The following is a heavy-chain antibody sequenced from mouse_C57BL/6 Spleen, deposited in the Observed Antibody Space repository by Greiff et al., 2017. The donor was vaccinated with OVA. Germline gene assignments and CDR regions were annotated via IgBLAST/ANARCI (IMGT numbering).Heavy chain of an antibody. V-gene: IGHV5-17*01. D-gene: IGHD2-4*01. Sequence: EVMLVESGGGLVKPGGSLKLSCAASGFTFSDYGMHWVRQAPEKGLEWVAYISSGSSTIYYADTVKGRFTISRDNAKNTLFLQMTSLRSDDTAMYYCARREDYDYDDVYAMDYWGQGTSVTVSS. CDR2: ISSGSSTI. J-gene: IGHJ4*01. CDR3: ARREDYDYDDVYAMDY. CDR1: GFTFSDYG.